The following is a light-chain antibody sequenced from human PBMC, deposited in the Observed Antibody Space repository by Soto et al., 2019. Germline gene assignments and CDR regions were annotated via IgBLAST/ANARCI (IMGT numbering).Light chain of an antibody. J-gene: IGLJ2*01. CDR2: NNN. CDR1: SSNIGSNY. Sequence: QSVLTQPPSVSAAPGQTVTISCAGSSSNIGSNYVSWYQQIPGTAPKLLIYNNNERPSGIPDRFSGSKSDTSASLDITGLQTGDEADYYCGTWDSSRRAGVFGGGTKLTVL. CDR3: GTWDSSRRAGV. V-gene: IGLV1-51*01.